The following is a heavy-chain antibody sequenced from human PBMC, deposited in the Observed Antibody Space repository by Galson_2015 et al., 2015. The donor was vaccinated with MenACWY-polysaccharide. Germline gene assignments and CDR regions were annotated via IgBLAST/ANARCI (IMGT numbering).Heavy chain of an antibody. D-gene: IGHD3-10*01. Sequence: SLRLSCAASGFTFSSYAMSWVRQAPGKGLEWVSGVSASGGSTVYTDSAKGRFTMSRDNSERSLYLQMNSLRAEDTAVYYCAKDTGPGEYAYSWGTFDTWGRGTMVTVSS. CDR1: GFTFSSYA. V-gene: IGHV3-23*01. J-gene: IGHJ3*02. CDR2: VSASGGST. CDR3: AKDTGPGEYAYSWGTFDT.